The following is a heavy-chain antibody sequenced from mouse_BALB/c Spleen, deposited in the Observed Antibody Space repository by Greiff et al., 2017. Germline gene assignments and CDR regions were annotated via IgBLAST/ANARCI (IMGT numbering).Heavy chain of an antibody. V-gene: IGHV2-9*02. J-gene: IGHJ1*01. Sequence: VQLQQSGPGLVAPSQSLSITCTVSGFSLTSYGVHWVRQPPGKGLEWLGVIWAGGSTNYNSALKSRLSISKDNSKSQVFLKMNSLQTDDTARYYCARAYYYGYFDVWGAGTTVTVSS. CDR2: IWAGGST. D-gene: IGHD1-1*01. CDR1: GFSLTSYG. CDR3: ARAYYYGYFDV.